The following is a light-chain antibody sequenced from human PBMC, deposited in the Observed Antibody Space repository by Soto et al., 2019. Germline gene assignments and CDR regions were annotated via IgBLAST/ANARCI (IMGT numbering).Light chain of an antibody. Sequence: IEVTQCTATLSLAPGERVTLSCRASERLXTNFGWYQGKAGQAPRLLIDXASSSATGIPAMFSGSGCGTEFTLTISRLQSEYVEVYCCQQYSIWRTFGQGTKVDIK. CDR1: ERLXTN. J-gene: IGKJ1*01. V-gene: IGKV3-15*01. CDR2: XAS. CDR3: QQYSIWRT.